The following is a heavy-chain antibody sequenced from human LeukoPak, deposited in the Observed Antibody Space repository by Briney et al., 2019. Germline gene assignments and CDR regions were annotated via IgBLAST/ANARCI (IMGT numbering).Heavy chain of an antibody. CDR3: ARAETSRGAAHVYYMDV. V-gene: IGHV1-69*13. Sequence: SVKVSCKASGGTFSSYAISWVRQAPGQGLEWMGGIIPIFGTANYAQKFQGRVTITADESTSTAYMELSSLRSEDTAVYYCARAETSRGAAHVYYMDVWGKGTTVTVSS. D-gene: IGHD4/OR15-4a*01. CDR1: GGTFSSYA. J-gene: IGHJ6*03. CDR2: IIPIFGTA.